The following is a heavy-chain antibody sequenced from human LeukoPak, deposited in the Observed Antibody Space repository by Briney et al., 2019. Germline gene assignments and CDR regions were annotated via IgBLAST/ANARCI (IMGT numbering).Heavy chain of an antibody. J-gene: IGHJ6*03. CDR3: ARQGAAGKYYYYYMDV. D-gene: IGHD6-13*01. Sequence: KVSCKASGYSFTSYWIGWVRQMPGQGLEWMGIIYPDDSNTIYGPSFQGQVTISADKSINTAYLEWSSLKASDTAIYYCARQGAAGKYYYYYMDVWGKGTTVTVSS. V-gene: IGHV5-51*01. CDR2: IYPDDSNT. CDR1: GYSFTSYW.